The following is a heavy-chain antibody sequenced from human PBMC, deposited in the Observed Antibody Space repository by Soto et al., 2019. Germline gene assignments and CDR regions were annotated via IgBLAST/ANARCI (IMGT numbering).Heavy chain of an antibody. CDR2: IYYSGST. CDR1: GGSISSSSYY. CDR3: ARQEGSGSYSSEYFQH. V-gene: IGHV4-39*01. Sequence: PSETLSLTCTVSGGSISSSSYYWGWILQPPGKGLEWIGSIYYSGSTYYNPSLKSRVTISVDTSKNQFSLKLSSVTAADTAVYYCARQEGSGSYSSEYFQHWGQGTLVTVS. J-gene: IGHJ1*01. D-gene: IGHD3-10*01.